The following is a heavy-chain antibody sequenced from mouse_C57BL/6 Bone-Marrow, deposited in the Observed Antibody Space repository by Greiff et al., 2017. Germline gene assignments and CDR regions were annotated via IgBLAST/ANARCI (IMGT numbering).Heavy chain of an antibody. V-gene: IGHV5-6*01. CDR2: ISSGGSYT. Sequence: EVKLVESGGDLVKPGGSLKLSCAASGFTFSSYGMSWVRQTPDKRLEWVATISSGGSYTYYPDSVKGRFTSSRDNAKNTLYLQMSSLKSEDTAMYYCARPEDYWGQGTSVTVSS. J-gene: IGHJ4*01. CDR3: ARPEDY. CDR1: GFTFSSYG.